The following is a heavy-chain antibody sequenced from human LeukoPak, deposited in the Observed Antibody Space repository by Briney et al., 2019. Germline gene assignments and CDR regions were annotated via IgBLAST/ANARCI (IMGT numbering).Heavy chain of an antibody. CDR1: GCTFSSYA. CDR3: ARRRDIVVVPAAVSDAFDI. CDR2: TIPIFGIA. D-gene: IGHD2-2*01. V-gene: IGHV1-69*04. Sequence: SVKVSCTASGCTFSSYAISWVRQAPGQGLEWMGRTIPIFGIANYAQKFQGRVTITADKSTSTAYMEVSCLRAEDTAVYYCARRRDIVVVPAAVSDAFDIWGQGTMVTVSS. J-gene: IGHJ3*02.